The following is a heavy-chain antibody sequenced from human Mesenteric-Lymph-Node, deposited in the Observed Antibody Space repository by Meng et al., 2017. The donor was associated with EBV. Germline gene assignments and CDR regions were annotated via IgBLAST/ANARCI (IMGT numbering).Heavy chain of an antibody. D-gene: IGHD6-6*01. J-gene: IGHJ4*02. Sequence: QVQLVQSGAEVKKPGDSVKVSCKTSGYICSHYGIDWVRQAPGQGLEWMGWIYTFNDDTIYAESFQDRVTLTTDTSTSTVYMELKSLRSDDTAVYYCARTYSSTSHFDYWGQGSLVTVSS. V-gene: IGHV1-18*01. CDR3: ARTYSSTSHFDY. CDR2: IYTFNDDT. CDR1: GYICSHYG.